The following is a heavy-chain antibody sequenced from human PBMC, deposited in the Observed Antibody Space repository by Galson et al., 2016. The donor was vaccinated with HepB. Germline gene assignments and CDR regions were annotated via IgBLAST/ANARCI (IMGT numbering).Heavy chain of an antibody. CDR2: IYYSGST. J-gene: IGHJ4*02. CDR3: ARPRGGYTSQGYFGS. CDR1: SGSISSYY. V-gene: IGHV4-59*08. Sequence: SETLSLTCTVSSGSISSYYWSWIRQPPGKGLEWIGYIYYSGSTNYNPSLKSRVTISVDTSKNQFSLTLNSVPAADTALYYCARPRGGYTSQGYFGSWGQGILVTVSS. D-gene: IGHD1-1*01.